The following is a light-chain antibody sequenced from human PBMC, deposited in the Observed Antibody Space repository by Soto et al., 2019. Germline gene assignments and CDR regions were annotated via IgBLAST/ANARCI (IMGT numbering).Light chain of an antibody. V-gene: IGLV2-8*01. CDR2: EVY. Sequence: QSAPTQPPSASGCPGQSVTFSCTGTSSDVGGYNYVSWYQQYPGKAPKLMIYEVYKRPSGVPDRFSGSKSGNTASLTVSGLQPEDEADYYCSAYAGSSTWVFGGGTKVTVL. CDR3: SAYAGSSTWV. CDR1: SSDVGGYNY. J-gene: IGLJ2*01.